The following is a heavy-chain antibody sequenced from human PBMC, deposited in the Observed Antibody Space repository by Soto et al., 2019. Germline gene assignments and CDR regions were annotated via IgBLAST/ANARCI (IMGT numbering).Heavy chain of an antibody. CDR2: IIPIFGTA. Sequence: ASVKVSCKASGGTFSSYAGSWVRQAPGQGLEWMGGIIPIFGTANYAQKFQGRVTITADESTSTAYMELSSLRSEDTAVYYCARPDYKSYYYYGMDVWGQGTTVTVSS. CDR3: ARPDYKSYYYYGMDV. CDR1: GGTFSSYA. J-gene: IGHJ6*02. D-gene: IGHD4-4*01. V-gene: IGHV1-69*13.